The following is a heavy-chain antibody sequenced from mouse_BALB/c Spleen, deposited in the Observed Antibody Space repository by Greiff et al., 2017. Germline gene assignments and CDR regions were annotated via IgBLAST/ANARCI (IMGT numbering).Heavy chain of an antibody. Sequence: DVHLVESGGGLVKPGGSLKLSCAASGFTFSSYAMSWVRQTPEKRLEWVATISSGGSYTYYPDSVKGRFTISRDNAKNTLYLQMSSLRSEDTAMYYCARQGRAMDYWGQGTSVTVSS. CDR1: GFTFSSYA. CDR3: ARQGRAMDY. J-gene: IGHJ4*01. V-gene: IGHV5-9-3*01. CDR2: ISSGGSYT.